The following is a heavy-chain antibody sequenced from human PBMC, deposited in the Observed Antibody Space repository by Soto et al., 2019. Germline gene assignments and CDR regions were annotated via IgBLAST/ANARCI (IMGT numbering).Heavy chain of an antibody. CDR2: IYYSGST. CDR1: GGSISSGGYY. V-gene: IGHV4-31*03. J-gene: IGHJ4*02. D-gene: IGHD3-10*01. CDR3: ARSPPATGDWDY. Sequence: LSLTCTVSGGSISSGGYYWSWIRQHPGKGLEWIGYIYYSGSTYYNPSLKSRVTISVDTSKNQFSLKLSSVTAADTAVYYCARSPPATGDWDYWGQGTLVTVSS.